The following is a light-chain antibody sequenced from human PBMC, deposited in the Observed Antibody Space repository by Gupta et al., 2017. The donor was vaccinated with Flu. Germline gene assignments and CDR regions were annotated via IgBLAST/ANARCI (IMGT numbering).Light chain of an antibody. V-gene: IGLV6-57*01. CDR3: QSYNSTNVV. CDR2: EDN. J-gene: IGLJ3*02. CDR1: GGNIASYY. Sequence: TVTISWTRSGGNIASYYVQWYQQRPGSFPNTLIYEDNERPSGVPDRFSGSIDSSSNSASLTISGRKAEDEDDYYCQSYNSTNVVFGGGTRLTVL.